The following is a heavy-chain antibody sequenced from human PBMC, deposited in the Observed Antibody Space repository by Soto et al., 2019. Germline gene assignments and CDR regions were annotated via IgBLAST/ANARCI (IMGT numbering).Heavy chain of an antibody. CDR2: IYYSGST. J-gene: IGHJ2*01. CDR3: ARDPKISDSRWYFDP. CDR1: GGSISSYY. V-gene: IGHV4-59*01. Sequence: SETLSLTCTVSGGSISSYYWSWIRQPPGKGLEWIGYIYYSGSTNYNPSLKSRVTISVDTSKNQFSLKLSSVTAADTAVYYCARDPKISDSRWYFDPWGRGTLVTVSS.